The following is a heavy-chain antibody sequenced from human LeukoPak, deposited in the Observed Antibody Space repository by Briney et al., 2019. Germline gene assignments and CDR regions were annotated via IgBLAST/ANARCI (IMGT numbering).Heavy chain of an antibody. V-gene: IGHV3-23*01. Sequence: GGSLRLSCVASGFTFTKCAMSWIRQAPGKGLEWVAIITATGDTAYYADSVKGRFTISRDSSRNTVYMQMDSLRAEDTAIYYCAGDRNSDWYSPLDYWGQGSQVTVSP. D-gene: IGHD6-19*01. CDR3: AGDRNSDWYSPLDY. J-gene: IGHJ4*02. CDR2: ITATGDTA. CDR1: GFTFTKCA.